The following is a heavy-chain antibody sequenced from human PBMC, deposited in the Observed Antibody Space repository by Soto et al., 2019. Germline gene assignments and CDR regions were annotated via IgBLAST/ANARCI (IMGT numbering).Heavy chain of an antibody. V-gene: IGHV4-59*01. D-gene: IGHD3-16*01. CDR2: IYYSGST. CDR3: ARRWGMGFDY. Sequence: QVQLQESGPGLVKPSETLSLTCTVSGGSISSYYWSWIRQPPGKGLEWIGYIYYSGSTNYNPSLKSRVTISVATSKIQFSLKLSSVTAADTDVYYCARRWGMGFDYWGQGTLVTVSS. CDR1: GGSISSYY. J-gene: IGHJ4*02.